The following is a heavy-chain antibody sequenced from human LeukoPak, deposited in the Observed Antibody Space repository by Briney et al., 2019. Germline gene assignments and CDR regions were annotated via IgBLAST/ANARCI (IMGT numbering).Heavy chain of an antibody. CDR2: ISYDGSDK. D-gene: IGHD1-26*01. V-gene: IGHV3-30*04. J-gene: IGHJ4*02. Sequence: PGGSLRLSCAASGFTFSSYAMYWVRQAPGKGLEWVAVISYDGSDKFYADSVKGRFTISRDNSMNTLYLQMNSLRAEDTAVYSCAKDRLGALLYFDSWGQGTLVTVSS. CDR1: GFTFSSYA. CDR3: AKDRLGALLYFDS.